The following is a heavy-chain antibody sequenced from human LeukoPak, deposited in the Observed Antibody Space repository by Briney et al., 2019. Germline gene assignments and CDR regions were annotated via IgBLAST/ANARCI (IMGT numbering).Heavy chain of an antibody. CDR3: ATGYSGSRRGY. V-gene: IGHV3-48*01. Sequence: GGSLRLSCAASGFTFTSYNMNWVRQAPGKGLEWVSYISSSSSTIYYADSVKGRFTISRDNAKNSLYLQMNSLRAEDTAVYYCATGYSGSRRGYWGQGTLVTVSS. J-gene: IGHJ4*02. CDR2: ISSSSSTI. CDR1: GFTFTSYN. D-gene: IGHD1-26*01.